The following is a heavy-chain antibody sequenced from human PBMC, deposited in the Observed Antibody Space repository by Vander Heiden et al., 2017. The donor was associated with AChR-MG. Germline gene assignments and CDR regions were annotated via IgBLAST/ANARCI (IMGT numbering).Heavy chain of an antibody. J-gene: IGHJ4*02. D-gene: IGHD6-13*01. V-gene: IGHV3-21*02. CDR3: ARDEFRVWDY. CDR2: SSSSSSDI. CDR1: GFSFSGYS. Sequence: EVQLVESGGGLVKPGGSLRLSCAAYGFSFSGYSMTWVRQAPGKGLEWVSSSSSSSSDISYADSVKGRFTISRDNAKNSLYLQMNSLRVEDTAVYYWARDEFRVWDYWGQGTLVTVSS.